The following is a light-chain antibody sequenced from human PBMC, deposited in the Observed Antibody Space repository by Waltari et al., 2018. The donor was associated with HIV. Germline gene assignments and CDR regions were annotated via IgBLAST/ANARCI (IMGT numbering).Light chain of an antibody. CDR3: TSYISGTSPV. CDR2: EVT. Sequence: TQPASVSGSPGQSITISCDLNDNEYVSWYQRHPGKAPKVIIYEVTNRPSGLSNRFSGSKSGNTATLTISGLQPEDEAYYFCTSYISGTSPVFGRGTRVTVL. J-gene: IGLJ2*01. CDR1: DLNDNEY. V-gene: IGLV2-14*01.